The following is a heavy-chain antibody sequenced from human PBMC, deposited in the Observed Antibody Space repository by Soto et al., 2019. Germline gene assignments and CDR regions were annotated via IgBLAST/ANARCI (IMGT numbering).Heavy chain of an antibody. CDR2: ISYDGSNK. V-gene: IGHV3-30-3*01. D-gene: IGHD3-22*01. J-gene: IGHJ5*02. CDR3: ARVTHDSSIYGGFDP. CDR1: GFTFSSYA. Sequence: VGSLRLSCAASGFTFSSYAMHWVRQAPGKGLEWVAVISYDGSNKYYADSVKGRLTISRDNSKNTLYLQMNSLRAEDTAVYYCARVTHDSSIYGGFDPWGQGTLVTVSS.